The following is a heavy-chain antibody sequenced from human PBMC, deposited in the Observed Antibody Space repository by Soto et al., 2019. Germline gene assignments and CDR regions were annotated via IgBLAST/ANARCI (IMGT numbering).Heavy chain of an antibody. J-gene: IGHJ4*02. CDR1: GGSISSSSYF. CDR2: IYYSGST. V-gene: IGHV4-39*01. CDR3: ARLQQQLVL. D-gene: IGHD6-13*01. Sequence: PSETLSLTCTVSGGSISSSSYFWGWFRQPPGKGLEWIGSIYYSGSTYSNPSLKSRVTISVDTPKNLFSLKLNFVTAADTAVYYCARLQQQLVLWGQGTLVTVSS.